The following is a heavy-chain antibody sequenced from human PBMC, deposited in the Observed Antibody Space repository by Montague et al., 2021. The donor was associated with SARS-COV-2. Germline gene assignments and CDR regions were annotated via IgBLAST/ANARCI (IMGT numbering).Heavy chain of an antibody. CDR2: LHHKKKRYY. V-gene: IGHV6-1*01. CDR3: ARDPRYSLSWSFDY. D-gene: IGHD6-13*01. Sequence: CAISGDSVAGLSAAWDEPTHDPQSDVELVCRLHHKKKRYYDYALXLKXRMTISPDTSKNQFSLQLSSVTPADRAVYYCARDPRYSLSWSFDYWGQGTLVTVSS. J-gene: IGHJ4*02. CDR1: GDSVAGLSAA.